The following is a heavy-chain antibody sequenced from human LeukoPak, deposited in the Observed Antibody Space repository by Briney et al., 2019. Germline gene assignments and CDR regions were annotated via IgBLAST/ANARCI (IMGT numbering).Heavy chain of an antibody. CDR2: VSGSGGST. D-gene: IGHD6-13*01. J-gene: IGHJ4*02. V-gene: IGHV3-23*01. Sequence: GGSLRLSCAAPGFTFSSYAMSWVRQAPGKGLEWVSAVSGSGGSTFYADSVKGRFTISRDNSKNTLYLQMNSLRAEDTAVYYCAKGSKGSSPSWYFDYWGQGTLVTVSS. CDR3: AKGSKGSSPSWYFDY. CDR1: GFTFSSYA.